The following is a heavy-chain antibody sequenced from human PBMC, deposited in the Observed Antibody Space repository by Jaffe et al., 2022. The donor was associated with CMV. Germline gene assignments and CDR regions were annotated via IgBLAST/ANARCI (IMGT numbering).Heavy chain of an antibody. D-gene: IGHD4-17*01. J-gene: IGHJ3*02. Sequence: EVQLLESGGGLVQPGGSLRLSCAASGFTFSSYAMSWVRQAPGKGLEWVSAISGSGGSTYYADSVKGRFTISRDNSKNTLYLQMNSLRAEDTAVYYCAKDLTDYGDYENAFDIWGQGTMVTVSS. CDR3: AKDLTDYGDYENAFDI. CDR1: GFTFSSYA. CDR2: ISGSGGST. V-gene: IGHV3-23*01.